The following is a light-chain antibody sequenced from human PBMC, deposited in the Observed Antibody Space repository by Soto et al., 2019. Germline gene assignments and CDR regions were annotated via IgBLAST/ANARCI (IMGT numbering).Light chain of an antibody. Sequence: EIVLTQSPGTLSLSAGERATLSCRANQAISSNLAWYQQKPGQAPRLLIYGASTRATGIPARFSGSGSGTDFTLTIYRLETEDFAVYYCQQYVSSPPTFGQGTKVDIK. J-gene: IGKJ1*01. CDR1: QAISSN. V-gene: IGKV3-20*01. CDR2: GAS. CDR3: QQYVSSPPT.